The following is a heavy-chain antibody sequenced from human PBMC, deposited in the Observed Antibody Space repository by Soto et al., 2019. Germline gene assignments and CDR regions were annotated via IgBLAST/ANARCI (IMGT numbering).Heavy chain of an antibody. Sequence: ESGGGVVQPGRSLRLSCAASGFTFSSYGMHWVRQAPGKGLEWVAVISYDGSNKYYADSVKGRFTISRDNSKNTLYLQMNSLRAEDTAVYYCAKATVAGPDYWGQGTLVTVSS. V-gene: IGHV3-30*18. CDR2: ISYDGSNK. D-gene: IGHD6-19*01. J-gene: IGHJ4*02. CDR1: GFTFSSYG. CDR3: AKATVAGPDY.